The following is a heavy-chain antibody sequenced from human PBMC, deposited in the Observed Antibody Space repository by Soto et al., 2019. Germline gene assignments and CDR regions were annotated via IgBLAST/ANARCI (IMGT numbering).Heavy chain of an antibody. J-gene: IGHJ2*01. CDR2: ISYDGSNK. V-gene: IGHV3-30*03. D-gene: IGHD5-18*01. CDR3: ARDPLWGTAMVLWYFDL. Sequence: GGSLRLSCAASGFTFSSYGMHWVRQAPGKGLEWVAVISYDGSNKYYADSVKGRFTISRDNSKNTLYLQMNSLRAEDTAVYYCARDPLWGTAMVLWYFDLWGRGTLDTVSS. CDR1: GFTFSSYG.